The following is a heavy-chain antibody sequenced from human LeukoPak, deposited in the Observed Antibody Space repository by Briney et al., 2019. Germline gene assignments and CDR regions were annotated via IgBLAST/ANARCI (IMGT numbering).Heavy chain of an antibody. V-gene: IGHV7-4-1*02. CDR2: INTNTGNP. J-gene: IGHJ4*02. Sequence: ASVKVSCKASGYTFTSYAMNWVRQAPGQGLEWMGWINTNTGNPTYAQGFTGRFVFSLDTSVSTAYLQISSLKAEDTAVYYCASIMLQRGNYYFDSWGQGTLVTVSS. CDR1: GYTFTSYA. D-gene: IGHD3-16*01. CDR3: ASIMLQRGNYYFDS.